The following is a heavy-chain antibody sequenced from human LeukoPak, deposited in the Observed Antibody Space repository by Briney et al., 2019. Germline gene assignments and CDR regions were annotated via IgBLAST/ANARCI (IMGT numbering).Heavy chain of an antibody. D-gene: IGHD3-10*01. CDR1: GGSISSSSYY. CDR3: ARGYYGSGSYYKNYYYYMDV. CDR2: IYYSGST. J-gene: IGHJ6*03. Sequence: SETLSLTCTVSGGSISSSSYYWGWIRQPPGKGLEWIGSIYYSGSTYYNPSLKSRVTISVDTSKNQFSLKLSSVTAADTAVYYCARGYYGSGSYYKNYYYYMDVWGKGTTVTISS. V-gene: IGHV4-39*07.